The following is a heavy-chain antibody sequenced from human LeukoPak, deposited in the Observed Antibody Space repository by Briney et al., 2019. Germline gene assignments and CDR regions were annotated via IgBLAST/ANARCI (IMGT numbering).Heavy chain of an antibody. D-gene: IGHD4/OR15-4a*01. J-gene: IGHJ4*02. Sequence: PSETLSLTCTVSGGSISSAAYYWSWIRQRPGKGLEWIGYIYYSGSTYYNPSLKSRVSISIDTSKNQFSLKLNSVTAADTAVYYCARADSVLPSSVDYWGQGTLVTVSS. V-gene: IGHV4-31*03. CDR3: ARADSVLPSSVDY. CDR2: IYYSGST. CDR1: GGSISSAAYY.